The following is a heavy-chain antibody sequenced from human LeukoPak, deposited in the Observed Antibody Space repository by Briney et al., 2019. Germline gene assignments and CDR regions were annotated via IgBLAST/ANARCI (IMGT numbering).Heavy chain of an antibody. V-gene: IGHV1-2*02. CDR2: INPNSGGT. CDR3: AIVMMTYGGVIDC. CDR1: GYTFTVYY. D-gene: IGHD3-16*02. Sequence: ASVTVSFTASGYTFTVYYMHWVRQAPGQGLEWMGWINPNSGGTNYAQKFQGRVTITRDTYISTAYMDLSRLRSDDTAVYYCAIVMMTYGGVIDCWGQGTLVSVSS. J-gene: IGHJ4*02.